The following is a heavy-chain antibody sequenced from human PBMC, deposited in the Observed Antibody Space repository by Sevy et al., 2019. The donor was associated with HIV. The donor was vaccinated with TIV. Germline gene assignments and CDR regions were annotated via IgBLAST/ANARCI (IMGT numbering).Heavy chain of an antibody. V-gene: IGHV3-7*01. J-gene: IGHJ4*02. Sequence: GGSLRLSCEASGFTFSSYWMSWVRQAPGKGLEWVANIKEDGSVKYYVDSVKGRITISRDKAKNSVYLQMNSPRAEDTALYYCVRAIGAAGSYWGQGTLVTVSS. CDR3: VRAIGAAGSY. D-gene: IGHD6-13*01. CDR1: GFTFSSYW. CDR2: IKEDGSVK.